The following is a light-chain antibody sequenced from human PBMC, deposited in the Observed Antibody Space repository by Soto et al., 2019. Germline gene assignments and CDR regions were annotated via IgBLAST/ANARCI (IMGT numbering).Light chain of an antibody. Sequence: EIVMTQSPATLSVSLGERASLSCRASQSVSSNLAWYQQKPGQAPRLLIYGASTRATGIPGRFSGSGSGTEFTLTISSLQSEDFAVYYCQQYNTWPPITFGQGTKLEIK. J-gene: IGKJ2*01. CDR3: QQYNTWPPIT. V-gene: IGKV3-15*01. CDR1: QSVSSN. CDR2: GAS.